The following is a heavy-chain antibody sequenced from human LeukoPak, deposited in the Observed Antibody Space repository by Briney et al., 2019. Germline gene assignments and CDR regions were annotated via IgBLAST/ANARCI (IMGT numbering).Heavy chain of an antibody. V-gene: IGHV3-30*18. CDR3: AKDFDY. Sequence: QPGGSLRLSCAASGFTFSSYGMPWVRQAPGKGLEWVAVISYDGSNKYYADSVKGRFTISRDNSKNTLYLQMNSLRAEDTAVYYCAKDFDYWGQGTLVTVSP. J-gene: IGHJ4*02. CDR1: GFTFSSYG. CDR2: ISYDGSNK.